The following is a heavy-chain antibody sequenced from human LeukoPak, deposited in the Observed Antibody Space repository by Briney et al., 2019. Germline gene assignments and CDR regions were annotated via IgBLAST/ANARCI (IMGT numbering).Heavy chain of an antibody. Sequence: GRSLRLSCAASGFAFDDYAMHWVRQAPEKGLEWVSGISWNSGIIGYADSVEGRFTISRDNAKNSLYLQMNSLRAEDTAVYYCARDAVRGGDCDYWGQGTLVAVSS. V-gene: IGHV3-9*01. J-gene: IGHJ4*02. D-gene: IGHD2-21*02. CDR1: GFAFDDYA. CDR2: ISWNSGII. CDR3: ARDAVRGGDCDY.